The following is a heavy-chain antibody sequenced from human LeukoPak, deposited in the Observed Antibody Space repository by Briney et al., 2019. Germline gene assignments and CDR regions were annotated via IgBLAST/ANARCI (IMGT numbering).Heavy chain of an antibody. V-gene: IGHV3-23*01. CDR1: GFTFGGSA. CDR3: AKIDSPRVGWRAPFDY. J-gene: IGHJ4*02. D-gene: IGHD6-19*01. CDR2: ISGAGRET. Sequence: PGGPLRLSCEASGFTFGGSAMSWVRQAPGKGLEWISDISGAGRETYYADSVKGRFTISRDNSKNTLYLQLNSLGAEDTAVYFCAKIDSPRVGWRAPFDYWGQGTLVTVSS.